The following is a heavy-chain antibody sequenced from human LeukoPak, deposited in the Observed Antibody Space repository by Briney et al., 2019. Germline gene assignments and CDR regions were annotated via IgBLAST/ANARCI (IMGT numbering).Heavy chain of an antibody. V-gene: IGHV3-30*18. D-gene: IGHD2-15*01. Sequence: GGSLRLSCAASGFTFSTYGMNWVRQAPGKGLEWVADIANDGSNRYYADSVKGRFTISRDNSKNTLYLQMNSLRTEDTAVYYCANEMGWPAGWYWGQGTLVIVSS. CDR2: IANDGSNR. J-gene: IGHJ4*02. CDR3: ANEMGWPAGWY. CDR1: GFTFSTYG.